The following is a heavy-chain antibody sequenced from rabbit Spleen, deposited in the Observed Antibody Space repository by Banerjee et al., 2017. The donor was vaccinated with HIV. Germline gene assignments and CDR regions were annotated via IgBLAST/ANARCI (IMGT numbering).Heavy chain of an antibody. Sequence: QSLEESGGDLVKPGASLTLTCTASGFSFSSAYYMCWVRQAPGKGLEWIGCIYAGSSSTYYASWAKGRFTISKTPSTTVTLQMTSLTAADTATYFCARQVGATGYGNGYFDLWGQGTLVTVS. CDR2: IYAGSSST. J-gene: IGHJ4*01. CDR3: ARQVGATGYGNGYFDL. V-gene: IGHV1S40*01. CDR1: GFSFSSAYY. D-gene: IGHD6-1*01.